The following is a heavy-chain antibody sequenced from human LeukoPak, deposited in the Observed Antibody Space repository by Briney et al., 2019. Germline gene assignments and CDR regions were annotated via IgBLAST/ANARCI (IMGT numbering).Heavy chain of an antibody. CDR3: ARDEEVLWAGSRDMDV. J-gene: IGHJ6*03. V-gene: IGHV3-30*01. Sequence: GGSLRLSCAASGFTFSSYAMHWVRQAPGKGLEWVAVISYDGSNKYYADSVKGRFTISRDNSKNTLYLQMNSLSAEDTAVYYCARDEEVLWAGSRDMDVWGKGTTVTVSS. CDR2: ISYDGSNK. D-gene: IGHD3-10*02. CDR1: GFTFSSYA.